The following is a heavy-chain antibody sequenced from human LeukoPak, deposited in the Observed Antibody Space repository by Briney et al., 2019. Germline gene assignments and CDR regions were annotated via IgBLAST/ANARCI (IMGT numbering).Heavy chain of an antibody. CDR3: ASRSSGWYLGSFDY. CDR1: GFTFSSYA. J-gene: IGHJ4*02. Sequence: PGGSLRLSCAASGFTFSSYAMHWVRQAPGKGLEWVAIISFDGSNKYYADSVKGRFTISRDNSKNTLYLQMNSLRAEDTAVYYCASRSSGWYLGSFDYWGQGTLVTVSS. D-gene: IGHD6-19*01. CDR2: ISFDGSNK. V-gene: IGHV3-30*01.